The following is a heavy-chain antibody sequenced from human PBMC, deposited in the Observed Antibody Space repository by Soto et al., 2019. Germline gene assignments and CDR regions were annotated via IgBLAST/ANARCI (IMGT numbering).Heavy chain of an antibody. J-gene: IGHJ4*02. CDR3: ARDQDDYVWGSYRPPLDY. Sequence: QGQLVESGGGVVQPGRSVRLSCAASGFTFSSYGMHWVRQAPGKGLEWVAIIWYDGSNKYYADSVKGRFTISRDNSKNTLYLQMNSLRAEDTAVYYCARDQDDYVWGSYRPPLDYWGQGTLVTVSS. D-gene: IGHD3-16*02. CDR1: GFTFSSYG. V-gene: IGHV3-33*01. CDR2: IWYDGSNK.